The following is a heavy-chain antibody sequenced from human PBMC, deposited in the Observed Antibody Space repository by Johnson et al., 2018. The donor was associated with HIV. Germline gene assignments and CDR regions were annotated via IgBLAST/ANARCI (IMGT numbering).Heavy chain of an antibody. J-gene: IGHJ3*02. CDR2: ISYDGSNK. CDR3: AKGGGLLSAFDI. Sequence: QVQLVESGGGVVQPGRSLRLSCAASGFTFSSYGVHWVRQAPGKGLAWVAVISYDGSNKYYADSVKGRFTISRDNSKNTLYLQMNSLRAEDTAVYYCAKGGGLLSAFDIWGQGTMVTVSS. D-gene: IGHD2-2*01. CDR1: GFTFSSYG. V-gene: IGHV3-30*19.